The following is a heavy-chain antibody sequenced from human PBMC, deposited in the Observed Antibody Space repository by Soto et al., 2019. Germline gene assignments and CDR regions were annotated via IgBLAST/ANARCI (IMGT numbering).Heavy chain of an antibody. CDR2: ISYDGSNK. D-gene: IGHD2-15*01. J-gene: IGHJ6*02. V-gene: IGHV3-30-3*01. Sequence: GGSLRLSCAASGFTFSSYAMHWVRQAPGKGLEWVAVISYDGSNKYYADSVKGRFTISRDNSKNTLYLQMNSLRAEDTAVYYCARAKRIPADYYYYGMDVWGQGTTVTVSS. CDR1: GFTFSSYA. CDR3: ARAKRIPADYYYYGMDV.